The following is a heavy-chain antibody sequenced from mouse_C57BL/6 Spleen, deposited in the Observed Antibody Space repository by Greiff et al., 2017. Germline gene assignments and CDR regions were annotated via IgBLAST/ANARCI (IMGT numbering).Heavy chain of an antibody. CDR2: IYPGSGNT. CDR3: ARGAYGNYENYYAMDY. D-gene: IGHD2-1*01. J-gene: IGHJ4*01. V-gene: IGHV1-76*01. Sequence: QVQLQQSGAELVRPGASVKLSCKASGYTFTDYYINWVKQRPGQGLEWIARIYPGSGNTYYNEKFKGKATLTAEKSSSTAYMQLSSLTSEDSAVYFCARGAYGNYENYYAMDYWGQGTSVTVSS. CDR1: GYTFTDYY.